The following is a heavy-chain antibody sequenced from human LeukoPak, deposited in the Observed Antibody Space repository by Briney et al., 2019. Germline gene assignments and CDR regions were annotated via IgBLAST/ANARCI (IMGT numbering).Heavy chain of an antibody. D-gene: IGHD3-22*01. CDR2: IYYSGST. V-gene: IGHV4-59*01. J-gene: IGHJ4*02. CDR3: ARVTGYMIEDYFDY. CDR1: DDSISSYY. Sequence: SETLSLTCTVSDDSISSYYWSWIRQPPGKGLEWIGYIYYSGSTNYNPSLKSRVTISAETSKNQFSLKLSSVTAADTAVYYCARVTGYMIEDYFDYWGQGTLVTVSS.